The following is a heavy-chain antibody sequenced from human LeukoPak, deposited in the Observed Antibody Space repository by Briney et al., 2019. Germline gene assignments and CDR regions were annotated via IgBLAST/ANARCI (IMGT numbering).Heavy chain of an antibody. J-gene: IGHJ6*03. D-gene: IGHD3-3*01. CDR3: ARASYYDFWSGYSSDYYYYMDV. CDR2: ISSSSSTI. CDR1: GFTFSSYS. V-gene: IGHV3-48*02. Sequence: GGSLRLSCAASGFTFSSYSMNWVRQAPGKGLEWVSYISSSSSTIYYADSAKGRFTISRDNAKNSLYLQMNSLRDEDTAVYYCARASYYDFWSGYSSDYYYYMDVWGKGTTVTVSS.